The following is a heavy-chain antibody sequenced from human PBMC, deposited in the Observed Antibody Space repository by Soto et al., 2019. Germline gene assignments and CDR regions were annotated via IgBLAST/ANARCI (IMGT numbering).Heavy chain of an antibody. J-gene: IGHJ6*03. CDR2: IQSGGTT. CDR1: GFTVSSKY. V-gene: IGHV3-66*01. CDR3: ARDDSLCSGGSCDGGAMDV. D-gene: IGHD2-15*01. Sequence: EVQLVESGGGLVQPGGSLRLSCAASGFTVSSKYMSWVRQAPGKGLEWVSLIQSGGTTYYAASVKGRFTISRDSSKNMLHRQKDSLRAEDTAVYDWARDDSLCSGGSCDGGAMDVWGKGTTVTVSS.